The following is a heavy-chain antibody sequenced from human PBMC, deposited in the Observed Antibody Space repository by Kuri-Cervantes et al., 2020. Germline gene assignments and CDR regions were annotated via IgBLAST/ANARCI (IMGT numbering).Heavy chain of an antibody. CDR3: ARDSYSYGSNYYYYYGMDV. V-gene: IGHV4-4*07. J-gene: IGHJ6*02. CDR1: GGSISSYY. D-gene: IGHD5-18*01. Sequence: SETLSLTCTVSGGSISSYYWSWIRQPAGKGLEWIGRIYTSGSTNYNPSLKSRVTISVDTSKNQFSLKLSSVTAADTAVYYCARDSYSYGSNYYYYYGMDVRGQGTTVTVSS. CDR2: IYTSGST.